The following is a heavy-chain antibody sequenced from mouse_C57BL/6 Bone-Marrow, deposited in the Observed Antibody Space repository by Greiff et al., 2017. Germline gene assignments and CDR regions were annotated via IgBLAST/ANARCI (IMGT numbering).Heavy chain of an antibody. CDR1: GYTFTDYE. CDR3: TGFPLYDGYYEFAY. D-gene: IGHD2-3*01. V-gene: IGHV1-15*01. CDR2: IDPETGGT. J-gene: IGHJ3*01. Sequence: QVQLQQSGAELVRPGASVTLSCKASGYTFTDYEMHWVKQTPVHGLAWIGAIDPETGGTAYNQKFKGKAILTADKSSSTAYMELRRLTSEDSAVYYCTGFPLYDGYYEFAYWGQGTLVTVSA.